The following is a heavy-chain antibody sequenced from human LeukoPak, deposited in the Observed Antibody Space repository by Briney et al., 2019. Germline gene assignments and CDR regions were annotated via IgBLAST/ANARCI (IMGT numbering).Heavy chain of an antibody. J-gene: IGHJ4*02. V-gene: IGHV4-59*01. D-gene: IGHD3-16*01. Sequence: PSETLSLTCTVSGGSISSYYWSWIRQPPGKGLEWIGYIYYSGSTNYNPSLKSRVTISVDTSKNQFSLKLSSVTAADTAVYYCASPGGYDYVWGCYLFDYWGQGTLVTVSS. CDR1: GGSISSYY. CDR3: ASPGGYDYVWGCYLFDY. CDR2: IYYSGST.